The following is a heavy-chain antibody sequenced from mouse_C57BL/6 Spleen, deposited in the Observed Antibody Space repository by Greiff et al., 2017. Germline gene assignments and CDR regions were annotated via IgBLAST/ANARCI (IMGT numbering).Heavy chain of an antibody. J-gene: IGHJ2*01. Sequence: EVKVVESGGGLVKPGGSLKLSCAASGFTFSSYAMSWVRQTPEKRLEWVATISDGGSYTYYPDNVKGRFTISRDNAKNNLYLHMSHLKSEDTAMYYCARDEVGFDYWGQGTTLTVSS. V-gene: IGHV5-4*01. CDR1: GFTFSSYA. CDR3: ARDEVGFDY. CDR2: ISDGGSYT.